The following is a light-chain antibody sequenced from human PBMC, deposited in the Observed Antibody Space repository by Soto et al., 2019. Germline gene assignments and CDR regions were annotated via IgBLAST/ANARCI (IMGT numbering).Light chain of an antibody. CDR1: QGTSSY. V-gene: IGKV1-9*01. J-gene: IGKJ5*01. CDR2: AAS. Sequence: DIQLTQSPSFLSASVGDRVTITCRASQGTSSYLAWYLQKPGKAPKLLIYAASTLQSGVPSRFSGSGSGTEFTLTISNLQPEDFATYYCQQLNSYPITFGQGTRLEIK. CDR3: QQLNSYPIT.